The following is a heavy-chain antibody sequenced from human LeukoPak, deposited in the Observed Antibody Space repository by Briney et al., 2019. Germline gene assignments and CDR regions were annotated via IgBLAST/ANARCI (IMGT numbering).Heavy chain of an antibody. D-gene: IGHD3-22*01. CDR3: AKGTSITMIVLVIDY. V-gene: IGHV3-23*01. Sequence: GGSLRLSCAASGFTFSSYAMSWVRQAPGKGLEWVSAISGSGGSTYYADSVKGRFTISRDNSKNTLYLQMNSLRAEDTAVYYCAKGTSITMIVLVIDYWGQGTLVTVSS. CDR1: GFTFSSYA. J-gene: IGHJ4*02. CDR2: ISGSGGST.